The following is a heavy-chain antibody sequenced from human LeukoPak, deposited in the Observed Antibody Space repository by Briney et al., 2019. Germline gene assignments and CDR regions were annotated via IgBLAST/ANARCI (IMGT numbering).Heavy chain of an antibody. V-gene: IGHV1-2*02. CDR2: INPNSDGT. D-gene: IGHD6-13*01. Sequence: ASVKVSCTASGYTFTGYYMHWVRQAPGQGLEWMGWINPNSDGTNYAQKFQGRVTMTRDTSISTAYMELSRLRSDDTAVYYCAVGVPYSSSWYGGFDPWGQGTLVTVSS. CDR3: AVGVPYSSSWYGGFDP. J-gene: IGHJ5*02. CDR1: GYTFTGYY.